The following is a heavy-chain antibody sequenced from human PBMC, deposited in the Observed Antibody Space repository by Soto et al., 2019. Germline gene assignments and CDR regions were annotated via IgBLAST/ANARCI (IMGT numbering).Heavy chain of an antibody. CDR2: INHSGST. V-gene: IGHV4-30-2*01. CDR3: YGSGSYYTGYGDFDY. D-gene: IGHD3-10*01. Sequence: SETLSLTCAVSGGSISSGGYSWSWIRQPPGKGLEWIGEINHSGSTSYNPSLKSRVTISVDTSKNQFSLKLSSVTAADTAVYYCYGSGSYYTGYGDFDYWGQGTLVTVSS. J-gene: IGHJ4*02. CDR1: GGSISSGGYS.